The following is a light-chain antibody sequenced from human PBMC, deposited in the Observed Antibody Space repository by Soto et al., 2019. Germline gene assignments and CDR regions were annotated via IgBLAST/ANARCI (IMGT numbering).Light chain of an antibody. CDR1: QSVSTY. J-gene: IGKJ1*01. CDR3: QQYDSSPRP. Sequence: EGGLTQSTATLSLSPGERASLSCRASQSVSTYLAWYQHKPGQAPRLLIYDASNRATGIPDRFSGSGSGTDFTLTISRLEPEDFAVYYCQQYDSSPRPFGQLT. V-gene: IGKV3-20*01. CDR2: DAS.